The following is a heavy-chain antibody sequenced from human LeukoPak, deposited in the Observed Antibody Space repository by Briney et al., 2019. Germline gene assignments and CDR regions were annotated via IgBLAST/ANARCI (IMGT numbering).Heavy chain of an antibody. V-gene: IGHV3-23*01. D-gene: IGHD3-10*01. CDR2: ISGSGDST. Sequence: PGGSLRLSCAASGFTFSSYAMSWVRQAPGKGLEWVSTISGSGDSTYYADSVKGRFTISRDNSKNTLYLQMNSLRAEDTAVYYCAKGEYYYGSGSYYHYYYYGMDVWGQGTTVTVSS. CDR3: AKGEYYYGSGSYYHYYYYGMDV. J-gene: IGHJ6*02. CDR1: GFTFSSYA.